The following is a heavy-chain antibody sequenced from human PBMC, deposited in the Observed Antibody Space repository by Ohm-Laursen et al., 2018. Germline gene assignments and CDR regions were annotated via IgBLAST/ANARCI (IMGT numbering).Heavy chain of an antibody. CDR2: MKLGGIEK. CDR1: GFTFSRYW. V-gene: IGHV3-7*03. J-gene: IGHJ6*02. CDR3: AKAEDSSSWYSGYYYGMDL. Sequence: SLRLSCAASGFTFSRYWMTWVRQAPGKGLEWVAYMKLGGIEKYYLDSVKGRFTISRDNTKNSLYLQMNSLRAEDTAVYYCAKAEDSSSWYSGYYYGMDLWGQGTMVTVSS. D-gene: IGHD6-13*01.